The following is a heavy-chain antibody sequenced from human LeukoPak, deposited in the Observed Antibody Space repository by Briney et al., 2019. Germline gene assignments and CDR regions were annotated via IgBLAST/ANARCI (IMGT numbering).Heavy chain of an antibody. D-gene: IGHD4-23*01. J-gene: IGHJ6*03. V-gene: IGHV3-48*04. CDR2: ISSSSSTI. CDR3: ASHNGGANYYMDV. CDR1: GFTFSSYS. Sequence: GGSLRLSCAASGFTFSSYSMNWVRQAPGKGLEWVSYISSSSSTIYYADSVKGRFTISRDNAKNSLYLQMNSLRAEDTAVYYCASHNGGANYYMDVWGKGTTVTVSS.